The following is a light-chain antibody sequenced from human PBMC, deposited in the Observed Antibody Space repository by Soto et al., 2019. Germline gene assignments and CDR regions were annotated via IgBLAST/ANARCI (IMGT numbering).Light chain of an antibody. Sequence: GKSAPIHCRASQVISTALAWYQVKPGKAPKLLIYAASTLESGVPSRFSATVSGTEFSLTITSLQPEDFATYYCQQLFDFPITFGQGARLEIK. CDR2: AAS. J-gene: IGKJ5*01. CDR3: QQLFDFPIT. V-gene: IGKV1-9*01. CDR1: QVISTA.